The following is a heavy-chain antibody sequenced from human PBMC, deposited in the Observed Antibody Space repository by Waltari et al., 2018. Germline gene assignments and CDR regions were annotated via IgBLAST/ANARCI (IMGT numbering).Heavy chain of an antibody. Sequence: QVQLQESGPGLVKPSETLSLTCTISDDSFNDYYWCWIRQPPGKGLEWLGYIHYSRSTDSSPSFKSRVTMSIDTSKNQFSLNLSSVSAADTAVYYCARDAATGYFDSWGQGTLVTVSS. D-gene: IGHD1-1*01. CDR2: IHYSRST. J-gene: IGHJ4*02. CDR3: ARDAATGYFDS. V-gene: IGHV4-59*01. CDR1: DDSFNDYY.